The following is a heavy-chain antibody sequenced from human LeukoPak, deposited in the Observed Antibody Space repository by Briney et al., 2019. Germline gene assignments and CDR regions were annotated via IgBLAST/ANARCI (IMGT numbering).Heavy chain of an antibody. D-gene: IGHD5-12*01. CDR2: INSDGSTT. Sequence: GGSLRLSCAASGFTFSRYWMHWVRQVPGKGLVWVSCINSDGSTTIYADSVKGRFIISRDNAENTLYLQMISLRAEDTAVYYCARLYGRADIVDFWGQGTLVTVSS. V-gene: IGHV3-74*01. CDR1: GFTFSRYW. CDR3: ARLYGRADIVDF. J-gene: IGHJ4*02.